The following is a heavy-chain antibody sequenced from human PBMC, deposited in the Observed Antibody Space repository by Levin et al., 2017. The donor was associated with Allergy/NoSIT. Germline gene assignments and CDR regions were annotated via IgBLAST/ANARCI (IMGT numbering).Heavy chain of an antibody. Sequence: RGESLKISCAASGFTFSSYGMHWVRQAPGKGLEWVAVIWYDGRNKYHADSVKGRFTISRDNSKNTLYLQMNSLRAEDTAVYYCARAWGDDCSGGSCPDYWGQGTRVSVSS. D-gene: IGHD2-15*01. CDR3: ARAWGDDCSGGSCPDY. CDR2: IWYDGRNK. CDR1: GFTFSSYG. J-gene: IGHJ4*02. V-gene: IGHV3-33*01.